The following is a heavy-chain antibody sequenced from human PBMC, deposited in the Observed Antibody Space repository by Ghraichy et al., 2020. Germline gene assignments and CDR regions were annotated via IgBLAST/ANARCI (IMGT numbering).Heavy chain of an antibody. J-gene: IGHJ4*02. CDR3: VRYRAFKCFYY. CDR1: GFNFTAGW. V-gene: IGHV3-7*03. Sequence: GESLNISCAASGFNFTAGWMNWVRQGPGTGLEWVAGIKPDGSETFHVDSVTGRFTISRDNAKNSLYLQMNRLRAEDSAFYYCVRYRAFKCFYYWGRGTLVTVSS. D-gene: IGHD3-10*01. CDR2: IKPDGSET.